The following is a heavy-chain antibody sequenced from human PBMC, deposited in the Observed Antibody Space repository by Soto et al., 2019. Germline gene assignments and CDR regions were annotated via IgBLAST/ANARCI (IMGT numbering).Heavy chain of an antibody. J-gene: IGHJ6*02. CDR1: GGTFSSYT. D-gene: IGHD3-3*01. Sequence: ASVKVSCKASGGTFSSYTISWVRQAPGQGLEWMGRIIPILGIANYAQKFQGRVTITADKSTSTAYMELSSLRSEDTAVYYCATARQSGSGYYYYYGMDVWGQGTTVTVSS. CDR3: ATARQSGSGYYYYYGMDV. CDR2: IIPILGIA. V-gene: IGHV1-69*02.